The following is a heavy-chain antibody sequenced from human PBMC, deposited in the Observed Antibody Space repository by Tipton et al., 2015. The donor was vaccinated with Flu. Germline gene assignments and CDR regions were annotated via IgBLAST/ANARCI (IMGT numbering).Heavy chain of an antibody. CDR3: ARWGAVGATGEAGAFDI. Sequence: QLVQSGAEVKKPGASVKASCKASGYTFTSYGISWVRQAPGQGLEWMGWISAYNGSTNYAQKLQGRVTMTTDTSTSTAYMELRSLRSDDTAVYYCARWGAVGATGEAGAFDIWGQGTMVTVSS. J-gene: IGHJ3*02. V-gene: IGHV1-18*01. CDR1: GYTFTSYG. CDR2: ISAYNGST. D-gene: IGHD1-26*01.